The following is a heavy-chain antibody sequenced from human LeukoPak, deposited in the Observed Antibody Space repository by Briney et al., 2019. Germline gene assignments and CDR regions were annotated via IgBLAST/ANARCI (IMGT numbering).Heavy chain of an antibody. CDR2: INHSGST. Sequence: SETLSLTCAVYGGSFSGYYWSWIRQPPGKGLEWIGEINHSGSTNYNPSLKSRVTISVDTSKNQFSLKLSSVTAADTAVYYCARLNYYYGSGSYYNIDYWGQGTLVTVSS. D-gene: IGHD3-10*01. CDR1: GGSFSGYY. J-gene: IGHJ4*02. V-gene: IGHV4-34*01. CDR3: ARLNYYYGSGSYYNIDY.